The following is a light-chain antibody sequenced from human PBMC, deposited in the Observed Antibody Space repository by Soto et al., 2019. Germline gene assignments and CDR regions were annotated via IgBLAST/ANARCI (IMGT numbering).Light chain of an antibody. J-gene: IGLJ3*02. Sequence: QSALTQPPSASGTPGQRVTISCSGSSSNVGSDIVNWYQQLPGTAPKLLIYSNNQRPSGVPDRFSGSKSGTSASLAISGLQSDDEADYYCAAWDGSLNGWVFGGGTKLTVL. V-gene: IGLV1-44*01. CDR2: SNN. CDR1: SSNVGSDI. CDR3: AAWDGSLNGWV.